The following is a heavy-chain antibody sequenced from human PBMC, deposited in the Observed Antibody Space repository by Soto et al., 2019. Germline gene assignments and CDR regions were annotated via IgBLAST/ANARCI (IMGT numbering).Heavy chain of an antibody. J-gene: IGHJ6*02. CDR1: GYTFTSYG. CDR2: ISAYNGNT. Sequence: QVKLVQSGAEVKKPGASVKVSCKASGYTFTSYGISWVRQAPGQGLEWMGWISAYNGNTNYAQKLQGRVTMTTDTSTSTAYMELRSLRSDDTAVYYCARWRYCTNGVCYRDYYYGMDVWGQGTTVTVSS. D-gene: IGHD2-8*01. CDR3: ARWRYCTNGVCYRDYYYGMDV. V-gene: IGHV1-18*04.